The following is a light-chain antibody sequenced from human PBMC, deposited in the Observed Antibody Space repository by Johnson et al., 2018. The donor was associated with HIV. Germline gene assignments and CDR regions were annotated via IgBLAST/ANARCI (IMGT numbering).Light chain of an antibody. CDR2: DND. V-gene: IGLV1-51*01. CDR3: GTWDSSLSAGGV. CDR1: YSNIGNNY. Sequence: QLVLTQPPSVSAAPGQKVTISCSGSYSNIGNNYVSWYQQVPGTAPKLLIYDNDKRPSGIPDRFSASKSGTSATLGITGLQTGDEADYYCGTWDSSLSAGGVFGTGTKVTVL. J-gene: IGLJ1*01.